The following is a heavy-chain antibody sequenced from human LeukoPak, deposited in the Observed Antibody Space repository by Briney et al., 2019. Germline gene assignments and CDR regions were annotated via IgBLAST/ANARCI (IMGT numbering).Heavy chain of an antibody. D-gene: IGHD3-16*01. J-gene: IGHJ4*02. CDR2: ISPSSSYI. Sequence: PGGSLRLSCAASGFTLSSFKMTWVRQAPGKGLEWVASISPSSSYISYADSLKGRVTVSRDNAKNSVFLQMSGLRAEDTAVYFCARDLTGGEYFDSWGQGTLVSVSS. CDR1: GFTLSSFK. CDR3: ARDLTGGEYFDS. V-gene: IGHV3-21*01.